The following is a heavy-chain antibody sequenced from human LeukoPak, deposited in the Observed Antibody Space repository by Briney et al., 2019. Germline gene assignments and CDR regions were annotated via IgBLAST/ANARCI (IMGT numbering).Heavy chain of an antibody. D-gene: IGHD1-14*01. Sequence: GTSLRLSCSTSGFTFNSHGFHWVRQAPGKGLEWVAAISDDGLNTFYIDSVKGRFTISRDDSKNAVSLQMTSLRSEDTAMYYCARRHLRGNTLRGGHHLDPWGLGTLVAVSS. CDR1: GFTFNSHG. CDR3: ARRHLRGNTLRGGHHLDP. CDR2: ISDDGLNT. V-gene: IGHV3-30*03. J-gene: IGHJ5*02.